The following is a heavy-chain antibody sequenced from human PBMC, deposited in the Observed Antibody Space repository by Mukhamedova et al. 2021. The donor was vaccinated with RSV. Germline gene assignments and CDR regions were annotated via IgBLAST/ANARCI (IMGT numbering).Heavy chain of an antibody. CDR3: ARGDRADY. J-gene: IGHJ4*02. Sequence: WIGEINHSGSTNYNPSLKSRVTISVDTSKNQFSLKLSSVTAADTAVYYCARGDRADYWGQGTLVTVSS. D-gene: IGHD2-15*01. V-gene: IGHV4-34*01. CDR2: INHSGST.